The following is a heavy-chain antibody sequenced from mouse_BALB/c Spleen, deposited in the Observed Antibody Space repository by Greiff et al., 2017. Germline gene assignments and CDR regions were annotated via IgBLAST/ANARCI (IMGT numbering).Heavy chain of an antibody. Sequence: EVHLVESGGGLVQPGGSRKLSCAASGFTFSSFGMHWVRQAPEKGLEWVAYISSGSSTIYYADTVKGRFTISRDNPKNTLFLQMTSLRSEDTAMYYCARRPIYYGYDGAMDYWGQGTSVTVSS. CDR1: GFTFSSFG. CDR3: ARRPIYYGYDGAMDY. CDR2: ISSGSSTI. J-gene: IGHJ4*01. V-gene: IGHV5-17*02. D-gene: IGHD2-2*01.